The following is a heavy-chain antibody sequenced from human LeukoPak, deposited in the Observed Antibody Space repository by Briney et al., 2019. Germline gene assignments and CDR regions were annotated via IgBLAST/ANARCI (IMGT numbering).Heavy chain of an antibody. V-gene: IGHV4-34*01. CDR1: GGSFSGYY. CDR2: INHSGST. CDR3: ARGGDGYSYGYVDY. J-gene: IGHJ4*02. Sequence: PSETLSLTCAVYGGSFSGYYWSWIRQPPGKGLEWIGEINHSGSTNYNPSLKSRVTISVDTSKNQFSLKLSSVTAADTVVYYCARGGDGYSYGYVDYWGQGTLVTVSS. D-gene: IGHD5-18*01.